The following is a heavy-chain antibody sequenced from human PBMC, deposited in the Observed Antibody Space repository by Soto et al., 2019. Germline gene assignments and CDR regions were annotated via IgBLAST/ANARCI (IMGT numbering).Heavy chain of an antibody. D-gene: IGHD3-10*01. V-gene: IGHV4-59*08. Sequence: NPSETLSRTHNISGRSISNSYWSWIRQPPGKGLEWIGYIYYSGSTNYNPSLKSRVTISVDASKNQFSLKLSSVTAADTAVYYCARRYGGAFDIWGQGTMVT. CDR2: IYYSGST. CDR3: ARRYGGAFDI. CDR1: GRSISNSY. J-gene: IGHJ3*02.